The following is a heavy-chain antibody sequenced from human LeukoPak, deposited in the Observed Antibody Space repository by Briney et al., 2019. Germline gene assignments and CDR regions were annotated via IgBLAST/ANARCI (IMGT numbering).Heavy chain of an antibody. CDR3: AREGGWY. J-gene: IGHJ4*02. Sequence: SETLSLTCSVSGGSISGSSYYWSWIRQPLGKGLEWIGTLYYGGSTYYNASLRSRVTISVDTSKNQFSLKLTSVTATDTAVYYCAREGGWYLGQGTLVTVSS. D-gene: IGHD6-19*01. CDR1: GGSISGSSYY. V-gene: IGHV4-39*01. CDR2: LYYGGST.